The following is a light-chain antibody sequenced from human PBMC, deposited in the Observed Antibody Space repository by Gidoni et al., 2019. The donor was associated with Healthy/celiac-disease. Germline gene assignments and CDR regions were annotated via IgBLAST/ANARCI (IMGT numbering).Light chain of an antibody. CDR2: WAS. CDR3: QQYYSTPPLT. J-gene: IGKJ4*01. Sequence: DIVMTQSPDSLAVSLGERATINCKSSQSVLYSSNNKNYLAWYQQKPGQPPKLLIYWASTRESGVPDRFSGSGSGTDFTLTSSSLRAEDVAVYYCQQYYSTPPLTFGGGTKVEIK. CDR1: QSVLYSSNNKNY. V-gene: IGKV4-1*01.